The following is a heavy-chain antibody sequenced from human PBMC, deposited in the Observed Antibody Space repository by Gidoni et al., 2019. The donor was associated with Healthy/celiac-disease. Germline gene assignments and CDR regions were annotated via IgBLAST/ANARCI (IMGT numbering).Heavy chain of an antibody. D-gene: IGHD5-12*01. CDR1: GGSFSGYY. V-gene: IGHV4-34*01. J-gene: IGHJ3*02. CDR2: INHSGIT. CDR3: ARGREMATKNAFDI. Sequence: QVQLQPWGAGLLKPSETLSLTCAVYGGSFSGYYWSWIRQPPGKGLEWIGEINHSGITNYNPSLKSLVTISVDTSKNQFSLKLSSVSAADTAVYYCARGREMATKNAFDIWGQGTMVTVSS.